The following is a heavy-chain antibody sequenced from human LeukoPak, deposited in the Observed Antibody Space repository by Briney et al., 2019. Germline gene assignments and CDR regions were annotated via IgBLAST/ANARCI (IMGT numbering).Heavy chain of an antibody. J-gene: IGHJ4*02. V-gene: IGHV3-23*01. CDR2: ISGSGGST. CDR3: AKDLTRSGGPDCTNGVCYTGLNY. D-gene: IGHD2-8*01. Sequence: GGSLRLSCAASGFTFSSYAMSWVRQAPGKGLEWVSAISGSGGSTYYADSVKGRFTISRDNSKNTLYLQMNSLRAEDTAVYYCAKDLTRSGGPDCTNGVCYTGLNYWGQGTLVTVSS. CDR1: GFTFSSYA.